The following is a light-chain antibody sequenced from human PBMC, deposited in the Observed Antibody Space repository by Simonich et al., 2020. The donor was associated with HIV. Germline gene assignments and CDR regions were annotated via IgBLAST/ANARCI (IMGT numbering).Light chain of an antibody. V-gene: IGKV3D-20*01. Sequence: EIVLKQSPGTLSLSPGERATLSCRASQSVSSSYLAWYQQKPGLAPRLLIYDASSRATCIPDRFSGSGSGTDFTLTISRLEPEDFAVYYCQQYGSSQTFGQGTKVEIK. J-gene: IGKJ1*01. CDR3: QQYGSSQT. CDR2: DAS. CDR1: QSVSSSY.